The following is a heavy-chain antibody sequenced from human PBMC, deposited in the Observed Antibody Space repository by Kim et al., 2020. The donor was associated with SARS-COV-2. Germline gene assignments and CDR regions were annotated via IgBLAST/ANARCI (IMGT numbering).Heavy chain of an antibody. V-gene: IGHV3-23*01. CDR2: ISGNGDTT. J-gene: IGHJ1*01. Sequence: GGSLRLSCATSGFVFGNSALTWVRQAPKRGLEWVSTISGNGDTTFYADSAKGRFTISRDSSKKTAYLQMNGLRVKDAAIYYCARGGHLSPFLDWGQGTQVTVSS. CDR3: ARGGHLSPFLD. CDR1: GFVFGNSA.